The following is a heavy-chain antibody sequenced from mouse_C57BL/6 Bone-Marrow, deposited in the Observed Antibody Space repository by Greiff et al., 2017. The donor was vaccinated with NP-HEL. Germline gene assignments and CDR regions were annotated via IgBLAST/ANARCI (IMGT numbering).Heavy chain of an antibody. D-gene: IGHD2-1*01. CDR2: IWRGGST. J-gene: IGHJ1*03. CDR1: GFSLTSYG. CDR3: AKPLYGNYEGYFDV. V-gene: IGHV2-5*01. Sequence: VKVVESGPGLVQPSQSLSITCTVSGFSLTSYGVHWVRQSPGKGLEWLGVIWRGGSTDYNAAFMSRLSITKDNSKSQVFFKMNSLQADDTAIYYCAKPLYGNYEGYFDVWGTGTTVTVSS.